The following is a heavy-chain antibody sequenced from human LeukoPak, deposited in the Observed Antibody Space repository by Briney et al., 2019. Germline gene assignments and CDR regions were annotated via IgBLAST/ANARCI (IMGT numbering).Heavy chain of an antibody. Sequence: GGPLRLSCAASGFTFSSYSMNWVRQAPGRGLEWVSSISSSSSYIYYADSVKGRFTISRDNAKNSLYLQMNSLRAEDTAVYYCARDDGPIVLMVYAITDPYYYYGMDVWGQGTTVTVSS. J-gene: IGHJ6*02. CDR3: ARDDGPIVLMVYAITDPYYYYGMDV. V-gene: IGHV3-21*01. D-gene: IGHD2-8*01. CDR1: GFTFSSYS. CDR2: ISSSSSYI.